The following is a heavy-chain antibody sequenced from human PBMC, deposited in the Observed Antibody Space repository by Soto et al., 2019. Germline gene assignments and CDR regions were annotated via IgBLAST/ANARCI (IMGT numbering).Heavy chain of an antibody. CDR1: GGSISSYY. D-gene: IGHD6-6*01. CDR3: ARELSSSSGWYYYGMGV. CDR2: IYSSGST. V-gene: IGHV4-4*07. J-gene: IGHJ6*02. Sequence: WETLSLSCNVSGGSISSYYWSWIRQPAGKGLEWIGRIYSSGSTNYNPSLKSRVTMSVDTSKNQFSLKLNSVTAADTAVYYCARELSSSSGWYYYGMGVWGQGTTVTVSS.